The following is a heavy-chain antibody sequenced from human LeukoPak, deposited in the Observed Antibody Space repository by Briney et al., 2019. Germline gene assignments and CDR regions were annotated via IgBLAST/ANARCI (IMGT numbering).Heavy chain of an antibody. CDR2: ISAHNGYT. D-gene: IGHD5-12*01. J-gene: IGHJ4*02. V-gene: IGHV1-18*01. CDR1: GYTFTSYG. CDR3: ARDRTYEVDY. Sequence: ASVKVSCQASGYTFTSYGISWLGQAPGQGVEWMGWISAHNGYTNYAQKLQGRVTMTTDTSTSTVYMELRSLTADDSAVYYCARDRTYEVDYWGQGTLVTVSS.